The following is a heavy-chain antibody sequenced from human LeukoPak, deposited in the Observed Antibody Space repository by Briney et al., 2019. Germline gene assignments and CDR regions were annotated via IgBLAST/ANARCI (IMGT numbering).Heavy chain of an antibody. CDR1: GGSFSGYY. J-gene: IGHJ4*02. V-gene: IGHV4-34*01. Sequence: PSETLSLTCAVYGGSFSGYYWSWIRQPPGKGLEWIGEINHSGSTNYNPSLKSRVTISVDTSKNQFSLKLSSVTAADTAVYYCARDSMVRGVIGFWGQGTLVTVSS. D-gene: IGHD3-10*01. CDR3: ARDSMVRGVIGF. CDR2: INHSGST.